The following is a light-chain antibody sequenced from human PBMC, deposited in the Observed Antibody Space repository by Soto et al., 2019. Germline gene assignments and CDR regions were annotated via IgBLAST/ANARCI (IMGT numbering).Light chain of an antibody. V-gene: IGKV3-15*01. CDR3: QQYNNWPQT. CDR1: QSVSSSY. CDR2: GAP. J-gene: IGKJ1*01. Sequence: EIVLTQSPGTLSLSPGERATLSCRASQSVSSSYLAWYQQKPGQAPRLLIYGAPTRATGIPARFSGSGSGTEFTLTISSLQSEDFAVYYCQQYNNWPQTFGQGTKVDIK.